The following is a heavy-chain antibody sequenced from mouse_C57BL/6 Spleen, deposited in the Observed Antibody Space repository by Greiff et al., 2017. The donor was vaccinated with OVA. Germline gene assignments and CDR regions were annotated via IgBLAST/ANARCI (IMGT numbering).Heavy chain of an antibody. CDR1: GFTFSNYW. V-gene: IGHV6-3*01. J-gene: IGHJ3*01. D-gene: IGHD1-1*01. CDR3: TGSGSSYEAWFAY. Sequence: EVQVVESGGGLVQPGGSMKLSCVASGFTFSNYWMNWVRQSPEKGLEWVAQIRLKSDNYATHYAESVKGRFTISRDDSKSSVYLQMNNLRAEDTGIYYCTGSGSSYEAWFAYWGQGTLVTVSA. CDR2: IRLKSDNYAT.